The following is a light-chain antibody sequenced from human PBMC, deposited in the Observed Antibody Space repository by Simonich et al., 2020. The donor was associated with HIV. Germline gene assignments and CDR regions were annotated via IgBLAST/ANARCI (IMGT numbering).Light chain of an antibody. CDR2: AAS. Sequence: DIQLTQSPSFLSASVGDRVTITCRASQGISSYLAWYQQKPGKAPKLLLYAASTLQSGVPSRFSGSGSGTEFTLTISSLQPEDFATYYCQQLNSYPPPFTFGPGTKVDVK. J-gene: IGKJ3*01. CDR3: QQLNSYPPPFT. CDR1: QGISSY. V-gene: IGKV1-9*01.